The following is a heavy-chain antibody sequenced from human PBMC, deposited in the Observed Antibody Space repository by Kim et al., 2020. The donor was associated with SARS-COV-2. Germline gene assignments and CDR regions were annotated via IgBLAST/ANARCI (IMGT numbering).Heavy chain of an antibody. Sequence: SVKVSCKASGGTFSSYAISWVRQAPGQGLEWMGGIIPIFGTANYAQKFQGRVTITADESTSTAYMELSSLRSEDTAVYYCARVLTLGFGELHFDYWGQGTLVTVSS. CDR2: IIPIFGTA. CDR3: ARVLTLGFGELHFDY. V-gene: IGHV1-69*13. J-gene: IGHJ4*02. CDR1: GGTFSSYA. D-gene: IGHD3-10*01.